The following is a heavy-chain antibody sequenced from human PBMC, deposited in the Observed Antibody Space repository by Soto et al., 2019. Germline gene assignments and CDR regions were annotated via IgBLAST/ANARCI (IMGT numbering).Heavy chain of an antibody. CDR1: GFTFRHYW. CDR2: TKPDGSET. CDR3: MPGGDAST. J-gene: IGHJ4*02. D-gene: IGHD3-16*01. Sequence: EVQLVESGGGLVQPGGSLRLSCATSGFTFRHYWMNWVRQAPGKGLEWVASTKPDGSETFYVDSVKGRFTVSRDNAKNAGDLQMNSLRDEDTAVFYCMPGGDASTWGQGTLVSVSS. V-gene: IGHV3-7*01.